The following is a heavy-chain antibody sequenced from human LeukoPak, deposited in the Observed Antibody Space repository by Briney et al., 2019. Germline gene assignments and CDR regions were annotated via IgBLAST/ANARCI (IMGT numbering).Heavy chain of an antibody. CDR3: ARPLTRITIFGGVIIDAFDI. CDR1: GFTFSSYW. CDR2: INSDGSST. V-gene: IGHV3-74*01. D-gene: IGHD3-3*01. J-gene: IGHJ3*02. Sequence: GGSLRLSCAASGFTFSSYWMHWVRQAPGKGLVWVSRINSDGSSTSYADSVKGRFTISRDNAKNTVYLQMNSLRAEDTAVYYCARPLTRITIFGGVIIDAFDIWGQGTMVTVSS.